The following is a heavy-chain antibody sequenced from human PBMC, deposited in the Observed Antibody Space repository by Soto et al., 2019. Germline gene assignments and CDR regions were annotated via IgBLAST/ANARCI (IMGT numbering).Heavy chain of an antibody. D-gene: IGHD6-6*01. J-gene: IGHJ3*02. CDR1: GFTVSSNY. CDR2: IYGGGTT. V-gene: IGHV3-66*01. Sequence: EVQLVESGGGLVQPGGSLRLSCAASGFTVSSNYMSWVRQAPGKGLEWVSIIYGGGTTYYTDSVKGRFTISRDNSKNTLYLQMNSLRAEDTAVYYCAREIWQLVDFVDAFDIWGQGTMVTVSS. CDR3: AREIWQLVDFVDAFDI.